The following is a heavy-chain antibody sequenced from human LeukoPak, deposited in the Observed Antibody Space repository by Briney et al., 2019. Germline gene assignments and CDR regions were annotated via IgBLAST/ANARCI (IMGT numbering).Heavy chain of an antibody. D-gene: IGHD3-10*01. Sequence: PGGSLRLSCAASGFTFSSYSMNWVRQAPGKGLEWVSSISSSSTYIYYADSVKGRFTISRDNAKNSLYLQMNSLRAKDTAVYYCARNWGIRGSNYYGSGSYYNDYNWFDPWGQGTLVTVSS. V-gene: IGHV3-21*01. CDR2: ISSSSTYI. CDR1: GFTFSSYS. J-gene: IGHJ5*02. CDR3: ARNWGIRGSNYYGSGSYYNDYNWFDP.